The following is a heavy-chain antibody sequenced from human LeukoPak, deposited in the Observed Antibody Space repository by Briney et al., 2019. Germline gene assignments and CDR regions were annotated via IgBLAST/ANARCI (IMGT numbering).Heavy chain of an antibody. CDR3: AKREDGSGFYAAFDI. CDR1: GFTFRSYA. Sequence: GGSLRLSCAASGFTFRSYAMNWVRQAPGRGLEWVSTITDSSGSTYYADSVKGRLTISRDNAKNTLYLQIDSLRAEDTAIYYCAKREDGSGFYAAFDIWGQGTMVTVSS. V-gene: IGHV3-23*01. J-gene: IGHJ3*02. D-gene: IGHD3-22*01. CDR2: ITDSSGST.